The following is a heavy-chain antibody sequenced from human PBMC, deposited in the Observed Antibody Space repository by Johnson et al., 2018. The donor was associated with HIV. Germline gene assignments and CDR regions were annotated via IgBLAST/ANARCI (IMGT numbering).Heavy chain of an antibody. Sequence: VQLVESGGGLVQPGGSLKLSCAASGFTFSGSAMHWVRQASGKGLEWVGRIRSKANSYATASAASVKGRFTISRDDSKNTLYLQMNSLRAEDTAVYYCARGGASDAFDIWGQGTMVTVSS. CDR1: GFTFSGSA. V-gene: IGHV3-73*01. J-gene: IGHJ3*02. D-gene: IGHD4/OR15-4a*01. CDR2: IRSKANSYAT. CDR3: ARGGASDAFDI.